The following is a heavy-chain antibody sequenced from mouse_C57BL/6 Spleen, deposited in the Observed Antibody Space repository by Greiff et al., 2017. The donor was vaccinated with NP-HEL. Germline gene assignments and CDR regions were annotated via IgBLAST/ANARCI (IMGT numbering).Heavy chain of an antibody. CDR2: INPNNGGT. CDR3: ARRVYGSSYNFDY. CDR1: GYTFTDYN. D-gene: IGHD1-1*01. Sequence: EVQLQQSGPELVKPGASVKMSCKASGYTFTDYNMHWVKQSHGKSLEWIGYINPNNGGTSYNQKFKGKATLTVHKSSSTAYMELRSLTSEDSAVYYCARRVYGSSYNFDYWGQGTTLTVSS. J-gene: IGHJ2*01. V-gene: IGHV1-22*01.